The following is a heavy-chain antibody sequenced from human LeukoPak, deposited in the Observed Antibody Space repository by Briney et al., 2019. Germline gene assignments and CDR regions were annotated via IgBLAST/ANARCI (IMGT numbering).Heavy chain of an antibody. Sequence: QPGGSLRLSCAASGFTFSSYWMSWVRQAPGKGLEWVANIKQDGSEKYYVDSVKGRFTISRDNAKNSLYLQMNSLRAEDTAVYYCARDGPWIQLNYYYYMDVWGKGTTVTVSS. CDR1: GFTFSSYW. V-gene: IGHV3-7*01. CDR2: IKQDGSEK. CDR3: ARDGPWIQLNYYYYMDV. J-gene: IGHJ6*03. D-gene: IGHD5-18*01.